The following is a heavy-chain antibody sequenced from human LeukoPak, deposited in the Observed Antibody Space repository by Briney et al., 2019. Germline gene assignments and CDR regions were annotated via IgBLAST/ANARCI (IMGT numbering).Heavy chain of an antibody. V-gene: IGHV4-34*01. D-gene: IGHD4/OR15-4a*01. CDR2: INHSGST. Sequence: SETLSLTCAVYGGSFSGYYWSWIRQPPGKGLEWIGEINHSGSTNYNPPLKSRVTISVDTSKNQFSLKLSSVTAADPAVYYCARVADYLRKFDYWGQGTLVTVSS. CDR1: GGSFSGYY. CDR3: ARVADYLRKFDY. J-gene: IGHJ4*02.